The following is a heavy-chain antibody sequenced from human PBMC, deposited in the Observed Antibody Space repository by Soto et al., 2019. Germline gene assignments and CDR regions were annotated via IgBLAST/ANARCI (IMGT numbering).Heavy chain of an antibody. CDR2: ISSSGGIT. Sequence: QVQLVESGGGLVQPGGSLRLSCAASGFTFSDSYMTWIRLAPGKGLEWVSFISSSGGITSYADSVQGRFTISRDNGKNSLYLQLNSLRTEDTAVYYCVRGHTLLTEWGQGTLVTVSS. CDR3: VRGHTLLTE. V-gene: IGHV3-11*01. J-gene: IGHJ4*02. D-gene: IGHD3-9*01. CDR1: GFTFSDSY.